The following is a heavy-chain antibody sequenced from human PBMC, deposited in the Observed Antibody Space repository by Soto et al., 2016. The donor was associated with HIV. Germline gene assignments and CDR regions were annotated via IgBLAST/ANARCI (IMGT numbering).Heavy chain of an antibody. CDR1: GFTFSSYS. CDR2: ITSSSSTI. Sequence: EVQLLESGGGLVQPGGSLRLSCAASGFTFSSYSMNWVRQAPGKGLEWVSFITSSSSTIYYADSVKGRFTISRDNAKNSLYLQMNSLRAEDTAVFYCARSKTWGXLDYVGPGNPGHRLL. D-gene: IGHD7-27*01. V-gene: IGHV3-48*01. J-gene: IGHJ4*02. CDR3: ARSKTWGXLDY.